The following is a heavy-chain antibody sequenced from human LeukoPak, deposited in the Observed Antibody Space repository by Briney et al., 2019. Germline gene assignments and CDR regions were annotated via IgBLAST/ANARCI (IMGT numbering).Heavy chain of an antibody. CDR2: IYYTGST. V-gene: IGHV4-61*01. CDR1: GDSVSSGFYY. CDR3: ARGYGGQYVDY. J-gene: IGHJ4*02. Sequence: SETLSLTCVVSGDSVSSGFYYRSWIRQPPGKTLEWIGYIYYTGSTNYNPSLKSRVAMSLDTSKNQFSLNVRSVTAADTAIYYCARGYGGQYVDYWGQGILVPVSS. D-gene: IGHD2-15*01.